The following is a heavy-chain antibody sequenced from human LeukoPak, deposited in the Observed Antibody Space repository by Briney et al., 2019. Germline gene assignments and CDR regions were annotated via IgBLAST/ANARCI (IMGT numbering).Heavy chain of an antibody. J-gene: IGHJ4*02. Sequence: GGSLRLSCAASGFTVSGNYMSWVRQAPGKGLEWVSLIYSGAGTYYADSVKGRFTISRDNSKNTLYLQMNSPRAEDTAVYYCARGYSNGWFFFDYWGQGTLVTVSS. CDR3: ARGYSNGWFFFDY. D-gene: IGHD6-19*01. V-gene: IGHV3-53*01. CDR2: IYSGAGT. CDR1: GFTVSGNY.